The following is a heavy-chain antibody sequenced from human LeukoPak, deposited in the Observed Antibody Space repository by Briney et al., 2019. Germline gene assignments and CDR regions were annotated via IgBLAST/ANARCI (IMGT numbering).Heavy chain of an antibody. CDR2: ISGSSINT. J-gene: IGHJ4*02. D-gene: IGHD1-26*01. Sequence: GGSLRLSCAASGFTFGYYVMSWVRQAPGKGLEWVSGISGSSINTYYTDSMKGRFTVSRDNSKNTLYLQMNNLRAEDTAVYYCAKHQWELTFDYWGQGILVTVSS. V-gene: IGHV3-23*01. CDR1: GFTFGYYV. CDR3: AKHQWELTFDY.